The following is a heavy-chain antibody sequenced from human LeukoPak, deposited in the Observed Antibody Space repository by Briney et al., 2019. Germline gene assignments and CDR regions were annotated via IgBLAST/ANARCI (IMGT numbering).Heavy chain of an antibody. D-gene: IGHD4-17*01. J-gene: IGHJ4*02. CDR3: ASTTVRSGY. V-gene: IGHV4-34*01. CDR2: INHSGST. CDR1: GGSFSGYY. Sequence: PSETLSLTCAVYGGSFSGYYWSWIRQPPGKGLEWIGEINHSGSTNYNPSLKSRVTISVDTSKNQYSLKLTSVTAADTAVYYCASTTVRSGYWGQGTLVTVSS.